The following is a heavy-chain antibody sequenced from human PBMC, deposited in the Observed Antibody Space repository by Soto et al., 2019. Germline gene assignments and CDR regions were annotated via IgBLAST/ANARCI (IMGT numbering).Heavy chain of an antibody. Sequence: SVKVSCKASGGTFSSYAISWVRQAPGQGLEWMGGIIPIFGTANYAQKFQGRVTITADESTSTAYMELSSLRSEDTAVYYCARLPSGYEKYYYYYGMDVWGQGTTVTVSS. J-gene: IGHJ6*02. CDR2: IIPIFGTA. CDR1: GGTFSSYA. V-gene: IGHV1-69*13. CDR3: ARLPSGYEKYYYYYGMDV. D-gene: IGHD5-12*01.